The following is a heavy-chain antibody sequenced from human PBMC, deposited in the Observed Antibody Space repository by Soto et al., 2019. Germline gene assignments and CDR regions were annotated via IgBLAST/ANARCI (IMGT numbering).Heavy chain of an antibody. J-gene: IGHJ4*02. CDR1: GGSFSGYY. D-gene: IGHD6-13*01. CDR3: ARGVASYSSSWYFDY. CDR2: INHSGST. V-gene: IGHV4-34*01. Sequence: QVQLQQWGAGLLKPSETLSLTCAVYGGSFSGYYWSWIRQPPGKGLEWIGEINHSGSTNYNPSLKSRVTISVDTSKNPVSLKLSSVTAADTAVYYCARGVASYSSSWYFDYWGQGTLVTVSS.